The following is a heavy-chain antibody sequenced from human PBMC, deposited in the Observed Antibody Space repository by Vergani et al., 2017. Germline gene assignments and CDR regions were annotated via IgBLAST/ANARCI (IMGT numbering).Heavy chain of an antibody. CDR1: GGTFSSYA. D-gene: IGHD3-3*01. J-gene: IGHJ6*02. CDR3: ASRDITIFGVVIIRGDYYYGMDV. Sequence: QVQLVQSGAEVKKPGSSVKVSCKASGGTFSSYAISWVRQAPGQGLEWMGGIIPIFGTANYAQKFQGRVTITADESTCTAYMELSSLRSEDTAVYYCASRDITIFGVVIIRGDYYYGMDVWGQGTTVTVSS. CDR2: IIPIFGTA. V-gene: IGHV1-69*01.